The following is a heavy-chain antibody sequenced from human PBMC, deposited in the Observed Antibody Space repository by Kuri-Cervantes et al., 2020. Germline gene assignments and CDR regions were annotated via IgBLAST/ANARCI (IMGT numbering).Heavy chain of an antibody. Sequence: SETLSLTCTVSGGSISSSSYYWGWIRQPPGKGLEWIGSIYYSGSTYYNPSLKSRVTISVDTSKNQFSLKLSSVTAADTAVYYCARNARLMATGSLDYWGQGTLVTVSS. CDR2: IYYSGST. CDR3: ARNARLMATGSLDY. D-gene: IGHD5-24*01. J-gene: IGHJ4*02. V-gene: IGHV4-39*01. CDR1: GGSISSSSYY.